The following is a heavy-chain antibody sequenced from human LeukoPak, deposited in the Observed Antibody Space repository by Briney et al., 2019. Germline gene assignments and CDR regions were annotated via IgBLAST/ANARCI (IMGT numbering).Heavy chain of an antibody. J-gene: IGHJ5*02. V-gene: IGHV5-51*01. CDR1: GYSFTSYW. CDR2: IYPGDSDT. Sequence: GESLKISCKGSGYSFTSYWIGWVRQMPGKGLEWMGIIYPGDSDTRYSPSFQGEVTISAAKSISTAYLQWSSLKASDTAMYYCARGNGYCSSTSCHDNWFDPWGQGTLVTVSS. CDR3: ARGNGYCSSTSCHDNWFDP. D-gene: IGHD2-2*01.